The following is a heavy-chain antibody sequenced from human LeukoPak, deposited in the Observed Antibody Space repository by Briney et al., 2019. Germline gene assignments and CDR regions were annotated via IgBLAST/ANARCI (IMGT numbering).Heavy chain of an antibody. J-gene: IGHJ5*02. CDR2: INHSGST. CDR3: ARTKRDGYNQGWFDP. V-gene: IGHV4-34*01. Sequence: SETLSLTCAVYGGSFSGYYWSWIRQPPGKGLEWIGEINHSGSTNYNPSLKSRVTISVDTSKNQFSLKLSSVTAADTAVYYCARTKRDGYNQGWFDPWGQGTLVTVSS. D-gene: IGHD5-24*01. CDR1: GGSFSGYY.